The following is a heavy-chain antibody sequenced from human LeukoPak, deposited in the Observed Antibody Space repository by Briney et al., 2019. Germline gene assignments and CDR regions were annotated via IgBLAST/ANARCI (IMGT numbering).Heavy chain of an antibody. Sequence: GGSLRLSCAASGFTFSSYWMSWVRQAPGKGLEWVANIKQDGSEKYYVDSVKGRFTISRDNAKNSLYLQMSSLRAEDTAVYYCARAVVAATWDFDYWGQGTLVTVSS. J-gene: IGHJ4*02. CDR1: GFTFSSYW. CDR2: IKQDGSEK. D-gene: IGHD2-15*01. V-gene: IGHV3-7*01. CDR3: ARAVVAATWDFDY.